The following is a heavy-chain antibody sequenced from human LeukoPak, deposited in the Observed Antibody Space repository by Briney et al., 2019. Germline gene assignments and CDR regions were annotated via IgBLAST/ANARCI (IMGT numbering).Heavy chain of an antibody. D-gene: IGHD6-19*01. CDR1: GDSIRTYS. CDR3: ATVAGTHDYYYYYYMDV. V-gene: IGHV4-59*01. CDR2: IDYTGST. J-gene: IGHJ6*03. Sequence: SETLSLTCTVSGDSIRTYSWSWIRQSPGKGLEWIGYIDYTGSTNYNPSLKSRVTISVDTSKNQFSLKLSSVTAADTAVYYCATVAGTHDYYYYYYMDVWGKGTTVTVSS.